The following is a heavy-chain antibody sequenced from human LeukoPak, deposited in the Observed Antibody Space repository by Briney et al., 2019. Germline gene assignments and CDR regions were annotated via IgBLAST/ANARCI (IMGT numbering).Heavy chain of an antibody. CDR2: IYYSGST. V-gene: IGHV4-39*01. D-gene: IGHD5-24*01. J-gene: IGHJ4*02. CDR3: ARPKDRDGDY. Sequence: SETLSLTCTVSGGSISSSSYYWGWIRQPPGKGLEWIGRIYYSGSTYYNPALKSRVTISVDTSKNQFSLKLSSVTAADTAVYYCARPKDRDGDYWGQGTLVTVSS. CDR1: GGSISSSSYY.